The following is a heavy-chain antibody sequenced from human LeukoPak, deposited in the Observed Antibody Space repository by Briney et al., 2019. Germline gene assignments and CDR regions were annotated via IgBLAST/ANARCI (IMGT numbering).Heavy chain of an antibody. J-gene: IGHJ6*02. CDR3: AKDPGYSSGWFLSNYYYGMDV. V-gene: IGHV3-30*18. CDR2: ISYDGSNK. CDR1: GFTFSHYS. D-gene: IGHD6-19*01. Sequence: HPGGSLRLSCAASGFTFSHYSMNWVRQAPGKGLEWVAVISYDGSNKYYADSVKGRFTISRDNSKNTLYLQTNSLRAEDTAVYYCAKDPGYSSGWFLSNYYYGMDVWGQGTTVTVSS.